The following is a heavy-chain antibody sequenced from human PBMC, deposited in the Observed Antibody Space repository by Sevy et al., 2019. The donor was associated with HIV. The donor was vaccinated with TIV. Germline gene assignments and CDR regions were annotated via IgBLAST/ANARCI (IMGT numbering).Heavy chain of an antibody. CDR2: MYYSEST. Sequence: SETLSLTCTVSGGSISNYYWSWIRQSPEKGLEWIGYMYYSESTNYNPSLKSRVTISIDTSKNQFSLKLRSVTAADTAVYYCARVGNLNYDSSGHRWFDPWGQGTLVTVSS. V-gene: IGHV4-59*13. CDR1: GGSISNYY. J-gene: IGHJ5*02. D-gene: IGHD3-22*01. CDR3: ARVGNLNYDSSGHRWFDP.